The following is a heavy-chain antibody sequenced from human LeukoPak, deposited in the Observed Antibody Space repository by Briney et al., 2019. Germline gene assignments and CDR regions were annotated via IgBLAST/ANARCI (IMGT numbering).Heavy chain of an antibody. CDR2: ISGSGGST. D-gene: IGHD3-22*01. Sequence: PGGSLRLSCAASGFTFDSYAMSWVRQAPGKGPEWVSTISGSGGSTYYADSVKGRFTISRDNSKSTLHLQMSSLRAEDTAVYYCAKESRNYDSSTYYPPLFGYWGQGTLVTVSS. V-gene: IGHV3-23*01. CDR3: AKESRNYDSSTYYPPLFGY. J-gene: IGHJ4*02. CDR1: GFTFDSYA.